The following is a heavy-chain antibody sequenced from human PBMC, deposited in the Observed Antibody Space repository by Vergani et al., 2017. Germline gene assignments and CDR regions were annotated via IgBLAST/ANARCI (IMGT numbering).Heavy chain of an antibody. CDR1: GGSFSGYY. CDR3: ASGAVAGKFDY. CDR2: INHSGST. J-gene: IGHJ4*02. D-gene: IGHD6-19*01. V-gene: IGHV4-34*01. Sequence: QVQLQQWGAGLLKPSETLSLTCAVYGGSFSGYYWSWIRQPPGKGLEWIGEINHSGSTNYNPSLKSRVTISVDTSKNQFSLKLSSVTAVDTAVYYCASGAVAGKFDYWGQGTLVTVSS.